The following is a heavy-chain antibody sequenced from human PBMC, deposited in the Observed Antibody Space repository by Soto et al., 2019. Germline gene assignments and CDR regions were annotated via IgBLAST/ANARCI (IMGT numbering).Heavy chain of an antibody. Sequence: EVQLVESGGGLVKPGGSLRLSCAASGFTFSSYSMNWVRQAPGKGLEWVSSISSSSNYIYYADSVKGRFTISRDNAKNSLYLQMNSLRAEDTAVYYCARSPLEYCSGGSCYYYYYYMDVWGKGTTVTVSS. D-gene: IGHD2-15*01. J-gene: IGHJ6*03. CDR1: GFTFSSYS. V-gene: IGHV3-21*01. CDR2: ISSSSNYI. CDR3: ARSPLEYCSGGSCYYYYYYMDV.